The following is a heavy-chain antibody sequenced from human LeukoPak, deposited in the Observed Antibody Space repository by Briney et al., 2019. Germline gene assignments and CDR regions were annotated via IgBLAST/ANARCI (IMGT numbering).Heavy chain of an antibody. CDR1: GYTFTSYY. CDR2: INPSGGST. J-gene: IGHJ6*03. D-gene: IGHD6-13*01. V-gene: IGHV1-46*01. Sequence: ASVKVSCKASGYTFTSYYMHWVRQAPGQGLEWMGIINPSGGSTSYAQKFQGRVTMTRDMSTSTAYMELRSLRSDDTAVYYCARFPQPRINREVSSWLYYYMDVWGKGTTVTISS. CDR3: ARFPQPRINREVSSWLYYYMDV.